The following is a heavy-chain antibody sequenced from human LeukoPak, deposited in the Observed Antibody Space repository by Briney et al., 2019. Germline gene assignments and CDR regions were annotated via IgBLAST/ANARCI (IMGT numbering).Heavy chain of an antibody. CDR2: IKEDGSEE. CDR3: GRDRYFQY. Sequence: GGSLTVPCVASGFSFGSFWMSWVRQAPGKGLEWVANIKEDGSEEHYLESVKGRFTISRDNAKNIVFLQMNSLRDEDSAVYYCGRDRYFQYWGQGTGVIVSS. V-gene: IGHV3-7*01. J-gene: IGHJ1*01. CDR1: GFSFGSFW. D-gene: IGHD3-9*01.